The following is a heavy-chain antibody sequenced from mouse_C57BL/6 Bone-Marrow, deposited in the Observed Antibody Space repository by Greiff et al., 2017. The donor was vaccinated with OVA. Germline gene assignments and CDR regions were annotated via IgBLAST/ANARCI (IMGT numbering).Heavy chain of an antibody. CDR2: IYPGSGST. J-gene: IGHJ2*01. Sequence: QVQLQQPGAELVKPGASMKMSCKASGYTFTSYWITWVKQRPGQGLEWIGDIYPGSGSTNYNEKFKSKATLTVDTSSSTAYMQLSSLTSEDSAVYYCARVLTTVEGDYWGQGTTLTVSS. CDR3: ARVLTTVEGDY. V-gene: IGHV1-55*01. CDR1: GYTFTSYW. D-gene: IGHD1-1*01.